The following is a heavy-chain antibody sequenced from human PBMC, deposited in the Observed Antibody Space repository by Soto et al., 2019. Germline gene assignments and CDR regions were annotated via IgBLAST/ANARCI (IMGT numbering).Heavy chain of an antibody. CDR3: AREGRSGWDAFDV. CDR2: IYPGNSDT. D-gene: IGHD6-19*01. CDR1: GYTFTTYW. J-gene: IGHJ3*01. Sequence: GESLKNSCKTSGYTFTTYWIHWVRQMPGKELEWMGSIYPGNSDTRYSPSFQGHVTISADRSENQISLELSSLTAADTAVYYCAREGRSGWDAFDVWGQGTLVTVSS. V-gene: IGHV5-51*01.